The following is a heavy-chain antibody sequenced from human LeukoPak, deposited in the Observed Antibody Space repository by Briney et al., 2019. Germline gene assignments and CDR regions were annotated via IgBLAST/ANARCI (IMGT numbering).Heavy chain of an antibody. Sequence: GGSLRLSCAASGFTFSSYSMTWVRQAPGKGLEWVSYISSSSSTIYYADSVKGRFTISRDNAKNSLYLQMNSLRAEDTAVYYCAKDEDTAMVTLPDYWGQGTLVTVSS. CDR3: AKDEDTAMVTLPDY. CDR2: ISSSSSTI. V-gene: IGHV3-48*01. D-gene: IGHD5-18*01. J-gene: IGHJ4*02. CDR1: GFTFSSYS.